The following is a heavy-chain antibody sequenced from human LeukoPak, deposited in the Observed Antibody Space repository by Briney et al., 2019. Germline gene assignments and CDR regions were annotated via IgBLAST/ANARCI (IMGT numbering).Heavy chain of an antibody. CDR3: ARSPSLPWFREFDC. V-gene: IGHV3-53*01. Sequence: GGSLRLSCAASGFTVSDNYMSWVRQAPGKGLEWVSVIYSGGSTYYADSVRGRFTISRDSSKNTLYLQMNSLRAEDTAMYYCARSPSLPWFREFDCWGQGTVVTVSS. D-gene: IGHD3-10*01. J-gene: IGHJ4*02. CDR1: GFTVSDNY. CDR2: IYSGGST.